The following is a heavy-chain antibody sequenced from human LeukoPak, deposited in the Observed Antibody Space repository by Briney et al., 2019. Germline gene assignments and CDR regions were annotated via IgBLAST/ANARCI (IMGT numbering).Heavy chain of an antibody. V-gene: IGHV1-2*02. Sequence: GASVKVSCKASGYTFTGYYMHWVRRAPGQGLEWMGWINPNSGGTNYAQRFQGRVTMTRDTSISTAYIELSGLTSDDTAVYYCARAGDDSSGWYDYWGQGTLVTVSS. D-gene: IGHD6-19*01. CDR1: GYTFTGYY. CDR2: INPNSGGT. J-gene: IGHJ4*02. CDR3: ARAGDDSSGWYDY.